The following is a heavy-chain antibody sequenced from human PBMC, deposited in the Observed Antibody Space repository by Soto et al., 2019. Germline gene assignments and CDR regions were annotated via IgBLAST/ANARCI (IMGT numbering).Heavy chain of an antibody. CDR2: INAYNGNT. V-gene: IGHV1-18*01. CDR1: GYIFTSYG. J-gene: IGHJ4*02. D-gene: IGHD5-18*01. Sequence: ASVKVSCKASGYIFTSYGISWVRQAPGQGLEWMGWINAYNGNTNYAQKLQGRVTMTTDTSTSTAYMELRSLIFDDTAVYYCARDVGYGLIDYWGQGTLVTVSS. CDR3: ARDVGYGLIDY.